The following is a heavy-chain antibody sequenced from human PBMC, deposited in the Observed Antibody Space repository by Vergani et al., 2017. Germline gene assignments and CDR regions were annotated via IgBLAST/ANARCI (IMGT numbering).Heavy chain of an antibody. J-gene: IGHJ3*02. CDR3: VRVKGSNWNDHLYDI. V-gene: IGHV3-72*01. D-gene: IGHD1-1*01. Sequence: QLVESGGGWVQPGGSLRLSCVVSGFDFSSYIMNWVRQAPGKGLEWVGRIRNKANDYTTQYAASVKGRFTISRDDSKSYLYLQMNSLQTEDTALYYCVRVKGSNWNDHLYDIWGQGTLVTVSS. CDR2: IRNKANDYTT. CDR1: GFDFSSYI.